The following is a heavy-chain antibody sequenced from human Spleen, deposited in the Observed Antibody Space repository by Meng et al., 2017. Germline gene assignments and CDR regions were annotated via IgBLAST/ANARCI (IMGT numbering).Heavy chain of an antibody. CDR1: GGSISSIDW. CDR3: ASWIYSCGWQ. CDR2: IYHGGDT. V-gene: IGHV4/OR15-8*02. J-gene: IGHJ4*02. Sequence: QGQLQESGPGLVKPSGTLSFTCVVSGGSISSIDWWSWVRQPPGKGLEWIGEIYHGGDTNYNPSLKSRVTIAIDRSKNQFSLKLSSVTAADTAVYYCASWIYSCGWQWGQGTLVTVSS. D-gene: IGHD6-19*01.